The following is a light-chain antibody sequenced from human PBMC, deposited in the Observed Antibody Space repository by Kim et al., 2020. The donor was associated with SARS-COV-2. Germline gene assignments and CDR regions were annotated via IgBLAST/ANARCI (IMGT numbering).Light chain of an antibody. CDR3: LQDNRLWT. Sequence: IEMTQSPSTLSASVGDRVTITCRASQGLNNWLAWYQLKPGEAPKLLIYDASTLVSGVPSRFSGSGSGTEFILTISSLQPDDFATYHCLQDNRLWTFGQGTKVDIK. J-gene: IGKJ1*01. CDR1: QGLNNW. CDR2: DAS. V-gene: IGKV1-5*01.